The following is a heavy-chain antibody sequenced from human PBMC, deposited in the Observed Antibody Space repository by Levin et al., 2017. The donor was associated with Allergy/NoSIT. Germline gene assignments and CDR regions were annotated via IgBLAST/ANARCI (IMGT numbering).Heavy chain of an antibody. CDR1: GGSVSSGTYY. J-gene: IGHJ6*02. CDR2: INYRGVT. CDR3: ARNRIIVSGGNDYVYGMDV. V-gene: IGHV4-61*01. D-gene: IGHD5/OR15-5a*01. Sequence: SETLSLTCSVSGGSVSSGTYYWSWIRRPPGKGLEWIGYINYRGVTKYNPSLKSRVTISVDTSKNEFSLKVTSVTAADTAVYYCARNRIIVSGGNDYVYGMDVWGQGTTVTVSS.